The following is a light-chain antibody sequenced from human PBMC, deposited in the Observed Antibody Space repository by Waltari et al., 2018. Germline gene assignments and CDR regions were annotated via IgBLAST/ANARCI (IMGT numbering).Light chain of an antibody. Sequence: PLPKFPVPLPPSVGDTVPPTCRASEDVRRYLAWVQQKPGRAPNLLIFGVSTLQSGVPSRFSGAGYGTDFTLTISGLQPEDSATYYCQHLVRYPLSFGGGTKVEIQ. CDR3: QHLVRYPLS. J-gene: IGKJ4*01. V-gene: IGKV1-9*01. CDR2: GVS. CDR1: EDVRRY.